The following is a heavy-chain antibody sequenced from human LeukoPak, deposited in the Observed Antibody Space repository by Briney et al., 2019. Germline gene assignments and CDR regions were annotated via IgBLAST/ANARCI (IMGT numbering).Heavy chain of an antibody. Sequence: GESLRPSCAASGLTVNNNYMNWVRQAPGKGLEWVSALYIGGNTYYADSVRGRFTISRDNSKNTLYLQMNSLRAEDTAIYYCMTAAGYNFGQYWGQGTLVTVSS. CDR2: LYIGGNT. CDR1: GLTVNNNY. J-gene: IGHJ4*02. CDR3: MTAAGYNFGQY. V-gene: IGHV3-53*01. D-gene: IGHD5-18*01.